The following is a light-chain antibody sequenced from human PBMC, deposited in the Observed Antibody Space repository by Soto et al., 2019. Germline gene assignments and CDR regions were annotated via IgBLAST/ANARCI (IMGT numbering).Light chain of an antibody. V-gene: IGKV1-5*01. CDR3: QQYNSYSPKT. CDR1: QSISSW. CDR2: DAS. Sequence: DIQMTQSPSTLSGSVGDRVTIPCRASQSISSWLAWYQKKPGKAPKLLXYDASSLESGVPSRFSGSGSGTELTLTISSLQPDDFANYYCQQYNSYSPKTFGQGTKVDIK. J-gene: IGKJ1*01.